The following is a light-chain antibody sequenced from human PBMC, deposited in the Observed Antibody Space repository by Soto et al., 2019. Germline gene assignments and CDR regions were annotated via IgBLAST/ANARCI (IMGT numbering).Light chain of an antibody. CDR2: DAS. V-gene: IGKV1-5*01. CDR1: QSINAR. J-gene: IGKJ1*01. CDR3: QQYYSYPWT. Sequence: DIQMTQSPFTLSASVGDRVTITCRASQSINARLAWHQQKPGKAPKVLIYDASNLESGVPSRFSGSGSGRQFTLTISSLQPDDFATYYCQQYYSYPWTFGQGTKVEIK.